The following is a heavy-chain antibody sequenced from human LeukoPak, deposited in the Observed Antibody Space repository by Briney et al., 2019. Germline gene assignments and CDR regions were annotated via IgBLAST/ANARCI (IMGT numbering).Heavy chain of an antibody. CDR2: INHSGST. D-gene: IGHD3-10*01. CDR3: ARVNPMVRGVIIGGQYTKIPNYLFYP. CDR1: GGSISSSS. V-gene: IGHV4-34*01. Sequence: SETLSLTCPVSGGSISSSSWSWIRQPPGKGLEWIGEINHSGSTNYNPSLKSRVTISVDTSKNQFSLKLSSVTAADTAVYYYARVNPMVRGVIIGGQYTKIPNYLFYPRVRGTLVTVSS. J-gene: IGHJ5*02.